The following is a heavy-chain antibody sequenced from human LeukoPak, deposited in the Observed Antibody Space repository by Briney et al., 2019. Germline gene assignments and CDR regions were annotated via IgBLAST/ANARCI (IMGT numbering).Heavy chain of an antibody. J-gene: IGHJ6*02. Sequence: PGGSLRLSCAASGFTFSSYAMHWVRQAPGKGLEYVSAISSNGGSTYYANSVKGRFTISRDNSKNTLYLQMGSLRAEDMAVYYCAREDEGVYYGMDVWGQGTTVTVSS. CDR3: AREDEGVYYGMDV. CDR1: GFTFSSYA. V-gene: IGHV3-64*01. CDR2: ISSNGGST.